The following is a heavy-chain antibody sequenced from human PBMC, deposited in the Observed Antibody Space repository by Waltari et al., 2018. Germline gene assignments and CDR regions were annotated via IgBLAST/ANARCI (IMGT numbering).Heavy chain of an antibody. V-gene: IGHV1-69*05. CDR2: IIPIFGTA. J-gene: IGHJ4*02. D-gene: IGHD5-12*01. Sequence: QVQLVQSGAEVKKPGSSVKVSCKASGDTFIRYAISWVRQAPGQGLEWMGGIIPIFGTANYAQKFQGRVTITTDESTSTAYMELSSLRSEDTAVYYCARVDYYFDYWGQGTLVTVSS. CDR3: ARVDYYFDY. CDR1: GDTFIRYA.